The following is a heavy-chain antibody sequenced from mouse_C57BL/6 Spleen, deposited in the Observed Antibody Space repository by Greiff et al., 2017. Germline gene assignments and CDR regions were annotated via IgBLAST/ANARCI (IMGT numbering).Heavy chain of an antibody. J-gene: IGHJ1*03. V-gene: IGHV1-22*01. CDR1: GYTFTDYN. CDR3: ARTQLTGTRYFDV. CDR2: INPNNGGT. Sequence: EVQLQQSGPELVKPGASVKMSCKASGYTFTDYNMHWVKQSHGKSLEWIGYINPNNGGTSYNQKFKGKATLTVNKSSRTAYMELRSLTSEDSAVYYCARTQLTGTRYFDVWGTGTTVTVSS. D-gene: IGHD4-1*01.